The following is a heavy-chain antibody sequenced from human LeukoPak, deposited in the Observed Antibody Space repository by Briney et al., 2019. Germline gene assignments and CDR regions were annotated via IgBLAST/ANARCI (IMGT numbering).Heavy chain of an antibody. J-gene: IGHJ4*02. CDR1: GFTFRRYN. V-gene: IGHV3-21*01. D-gene: IGHD6-19*01. CDR2: ISSGTRYI. CDR3: ARDDKAVATCFDY. Sequence: PGGSLRLSCAASGFTFRRYNMNWVREAPGKGLEGVLSISSGTRYIYYADSVTARFTIPRHNAKYTLYLQMTSLRAENTAVYYCARDDKAVATCFDYRGPGNLGTVSS.